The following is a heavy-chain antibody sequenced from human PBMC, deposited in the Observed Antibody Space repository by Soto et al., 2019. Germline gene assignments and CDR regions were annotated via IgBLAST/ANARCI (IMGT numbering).Heavy chain of an antibody. J-gene: IGHJ6*02. D-gene: IGHD2-2*01. Sequence: QVQLVQSGAEVKKPGSSVKVSCKASGGTFSSYAISWVRQAPGQGLEWMGGIIPISGTANYAQKFQGRVTITADESTSTAYMELSRLRSEDPAVYYCARSPGSSISLEIYYCYYYGMDVWGQGTTVTVSS. V-gene: IGHV1-69*01. CDR3: ARSPGSSISLEIYYCYYYGMDV. CDR1: GGTFSSYA. CDR2: IIPISGTA.